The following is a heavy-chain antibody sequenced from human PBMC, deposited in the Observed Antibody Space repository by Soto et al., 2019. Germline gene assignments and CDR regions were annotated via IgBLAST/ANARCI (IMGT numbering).Heavy chain of an antibody. CDR2: ISSSSSNI. Sequence: EVQLVESGGGLVQPGGSLRPSCTASGFTFSSRAMNWVRQFPGRGLDWVSYISSSSSNIDYADSVKGRFTVSRDNAKHSLYLQMNTLRDEDTAVYYCASDRSLGSNWYYYLESWGQGTLVTVSS. J-gene: IGHJ4*02. CDR1: GFTFSSRA. V-gene: IGHV3-48*02. CDR3: ASDRSLGSNWYYYLES. D-gene: IGHD1-20*01.